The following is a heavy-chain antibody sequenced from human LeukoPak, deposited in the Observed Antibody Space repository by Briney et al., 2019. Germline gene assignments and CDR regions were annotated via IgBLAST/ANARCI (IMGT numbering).Heavy chain of an antibody. J-gene: IGHJ4*02. CDR1: GFTFSSYG. V-gene: IGHV3-23*01. Sequence: GGSLRLSCAASGFTFSSYGMSWVRQAPGKGLEWVSAISGSGGSTYYADSVKGRFTISRDNSKNTLYLQMNSLRAEDTAVYYCAKDLHLTGNTDWGQGTLVTVSS. CDR2: ISGSGGST. D-gene: IGHD1-14*01. CDR3: AKDLHLTGNTD.